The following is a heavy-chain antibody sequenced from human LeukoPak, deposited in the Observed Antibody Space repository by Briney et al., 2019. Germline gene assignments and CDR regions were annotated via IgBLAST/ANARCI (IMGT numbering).Heavy chain of an antibody. D-gene: IGHD2-15*01. CDR2: INHSGST. CDR1: GGSFSGYY. CDR3: ARGSNIVVVVAANNWFDP. V-gene: IGHV4-34*01. Sequence: SETLSLTCAVYGGSFSGYYWSWIRQPPGKGLEWIGEINHSGSTNYNPSLKSRVTISVDMSKNQFSLKLSSVTAADTAVYYCARGSNIVVVVAANNWFDPWGQGTLVTVSS. J-gene: IGHJ5*02.